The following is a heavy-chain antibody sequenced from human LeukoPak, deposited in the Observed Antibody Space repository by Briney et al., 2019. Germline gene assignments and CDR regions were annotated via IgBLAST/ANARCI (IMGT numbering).Heavy chain of an antibody. CDR3: ARPYSSWFDY. D-gene: IGHD6-13*01. CDR2: ISSSGSTI. V-gene: IGHV3-48*03. Sequence: GGSLRLSCAASGFTFSSYEMNWVRQAPGKGLEWVSYISSSGSTIYYADSAKGRFTISRDNAKDSLYLQMKSLDPDDPAVYYCARPYSSWFDYWGQGTLVTVSS. CDR1: GFTFSSYE. J-gene: IGHJ5*01.